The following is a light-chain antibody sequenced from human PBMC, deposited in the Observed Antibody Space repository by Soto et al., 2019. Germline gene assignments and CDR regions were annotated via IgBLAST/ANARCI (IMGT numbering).Light chain of an antibody. Sequence: DIQMTQSPSTLPASVGDRVTITWRASQSIDRWLAWYQQRPGKAPKILIYHASSLETGVPSSLSGSASGTEFPVTISRLPPDDFATYYCQPYNTYGTFGHGTKVDI. CDR3: QPYNTYGT. CDR1: QSIDRW. V-gene: IGKV1-5*01. J-gene: IGKJ1*01. CDR2: HAS.